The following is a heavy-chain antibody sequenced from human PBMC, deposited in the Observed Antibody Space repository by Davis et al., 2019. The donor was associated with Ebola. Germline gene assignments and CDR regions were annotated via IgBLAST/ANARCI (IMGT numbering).Heavy chain of an antibody. J-gene: IGHJ4*02. D-gene: IGHD6-19*01. CDR3: ARDSSSGWYHNY. Sequence: PGGSLRLSCAASGFTISSNYMSWVRQAPGKGLEWVSVIYSGGSTYYADSVKGRFTISRDKSKNTLYLQMNSLRAEDTAVYYCARDSSSGWYHNYWGQGTLVIVSS. CDR2: IYSGGST. CDR1: GFTISSNY. V-gene: IGHV3-66*01.